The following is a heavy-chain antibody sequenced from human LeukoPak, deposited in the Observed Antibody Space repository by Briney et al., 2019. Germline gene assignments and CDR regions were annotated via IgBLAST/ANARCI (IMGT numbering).Heavy chain of an antibody. CDR2: IYYSGST. Sequence: SETLSLTCTVSGDPISSSSYYWDWIRQPPGKGLEWIGSIYYSGSTYYNPSLKSRVTISVDTSKNQFSLKLTSVTAADTAVYYCARHGRRMVRGNYYFDYWGQGTLVTVSS. D-gene: IGHD3-10*01. CDR1: GDPISSSSYY. V-gene: IGHV4-39*01. J-gene: IGHJ4*02. CDR3: ARHGRRMVRGNYYFDY.